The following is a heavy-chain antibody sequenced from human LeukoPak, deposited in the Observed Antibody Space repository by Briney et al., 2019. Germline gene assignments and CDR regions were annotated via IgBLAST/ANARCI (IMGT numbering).Heavy chain of an antibody. V-gene: IGHV3-9*01. CDR1: GFTFDDYA. CDR2: ISWNSGSI. CDR3: AKPLWFGESSGFDY. D-gene: IGHD3-10*01. J-gene: IGHJ4*02. Sequence: GGSLRLSCAASGFTFDDYAMHWVRHAPGKGLEWVSGISWNSGSIGYADSVKGRFTISRDNAKNSLYLRMNSLRAEDTALYYCAKPLWFGESSGFDYWGQGTLVTVSS.